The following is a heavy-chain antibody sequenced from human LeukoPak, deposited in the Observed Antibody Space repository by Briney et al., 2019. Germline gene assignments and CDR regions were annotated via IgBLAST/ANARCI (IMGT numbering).Heavy chain of an antibody. Sequence: PSETLSLTCTVSGGSLSSYYWSWIRQPPGKGLEWIGYIYYSGSTNYNPSLKSRVTISVDTSKNQFSLKLSSVTAADTAVYYCARVGPTYGMDVWGQGTTVTVSS. CDR2: IYYSGST. V-gene: IGHV4-59*01. CDR1: GGSLSSYY. CDR3: ARVGPTYGMDV. J-gene: IGHJ6*02.